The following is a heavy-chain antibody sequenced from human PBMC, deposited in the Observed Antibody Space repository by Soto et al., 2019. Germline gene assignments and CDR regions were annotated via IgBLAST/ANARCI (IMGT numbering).Heavy chain of an antibody. CDR1: GYTFISFY. D-gene: IGHD2-2*01. CDR2: INPSGGST. V-gene: IGHV1-46*03. J-gene: IGHJ6*02. Sequence: GASVKVSCKASGYTFISFYMHWVRQAPGQGLEWMGIINPSGGSTTYAQKFQGRVTMTRDTSKSIAYLQMNSLKTEDTAVYYCTRFIVVVPAPQLWAYYYYGMDVWGQGTTVTVSS. CDR3: TRFIVVVPAPQLWAYYYYGMDV.